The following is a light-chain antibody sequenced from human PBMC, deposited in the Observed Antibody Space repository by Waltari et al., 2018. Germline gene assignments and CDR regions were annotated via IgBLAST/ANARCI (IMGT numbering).Light chain of an antibody. CDR1: QSVSSY. CDR2: DSS. V-gene: IGKV3-11*01. CDR3: QQRSNWQIT. Sequence: EIVLTQSPATLSLSPGERATLSCRASQSVSSYLAWYQQKPGQAPRLLIYDSSNMATGIPARFSGSGSGTDFTLTISSLEPEDFAVYYCQQRSNWQITFGPGTKVDIK. J-gene: IGKJ3*01.